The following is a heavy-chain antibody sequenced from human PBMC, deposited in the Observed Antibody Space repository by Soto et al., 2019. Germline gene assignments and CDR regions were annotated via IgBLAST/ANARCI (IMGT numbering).Heavy chain of an antibody. CDR3: ARGSGYYYWDDY. Sequence: ASVKVSCKASGYTFTSYYMHWVRQAPGQGLEWMGIIDPSGGGTSYAQKFQGRVTITRDTSASTAYMELSSLRSEDTAVYYCARGSGYYYWDDYWGQGTLVTVSS. J-gene: IGHJ4*02. CDR1: GYTFTSYY. V-gene: IGHV1-46*01. D-gene: IGHD3-22*01. CDR2: IDPSGGGT.